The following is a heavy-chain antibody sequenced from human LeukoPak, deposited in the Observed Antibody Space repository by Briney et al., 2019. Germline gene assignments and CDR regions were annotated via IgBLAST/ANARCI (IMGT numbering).Heavy chain of an antibody. CDR2: ISYDGSNK. CDR3: ARDLDDILTGAYYYYYGMDV. D-gene: IGHD3-9*01. Sequence: PGRSLRLSCAASGFTFSSYAMHWVRQAPGKGLEWVAVISYDGSNKYYADSVKGRSTISRDNSKNTLYLQMNSLRAEDTAVYYCARDLDDILTGAYYYYYGMDVWGKGTTVTVSS. J-gene: IGHJ6*04. CDR1: GFTFSSYA. V-gene: IGHV3-30*04.